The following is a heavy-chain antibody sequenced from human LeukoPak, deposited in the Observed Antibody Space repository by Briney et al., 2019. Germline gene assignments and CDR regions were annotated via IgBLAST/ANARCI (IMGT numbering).Heavy chain of an antibody. D-gene: IGHD6-13*01. CDR3: ARESIAAAASTVY. V-gene: IGHV4-38-2*02. J-gene: IGHJ4*02. CDR1: GYSISSGYY. CDR2: IYHSGST. Sequence: SETLSLTCTVSGYSISSGYYWGWIRQPPGKGLEWIGSIYHSGSTYYNPSLKSRVTISVDTSKNQFSLKLSSVTAADTAVYYCARESIAAAASTVYWGQGTLVTVSS.